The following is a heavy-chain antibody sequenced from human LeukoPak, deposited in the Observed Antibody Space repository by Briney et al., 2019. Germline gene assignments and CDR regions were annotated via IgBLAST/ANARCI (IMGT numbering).Heavy chain of an antibody. Sequence: GGSLRLSCAASGFTFSSYSMNWVCQAPGKGLEWVSSISSSSSYIYYADSVKGRFTISRDNAKNSLYLQMNSLRAEDTAVYYCARGKGGLYGSATDAFDIWGQGTMVTVSS. CDR2: ISSSSSYI. V-gene: IGHV3-21*01. CDR1: GFTFSSYS. J-gene: IGHJ3*02. CDR3: ARGKGGLYGSATDAFDI. D-gene: IGHD6-25*01.